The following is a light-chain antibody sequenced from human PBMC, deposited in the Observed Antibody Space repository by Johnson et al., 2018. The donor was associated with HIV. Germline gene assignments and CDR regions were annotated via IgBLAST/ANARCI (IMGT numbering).Light chain of an antibody. CDR3: GTWDSSLSAGWV. Sequence: QSVLTQPPSVSAAPGQKVTISCSGSSSNIGNSYVSWYQQLPGTAPKLLIYDNNKRPSGISDRFSASKSGTSATLGITGLQTGDEADYYCGTWDSSLSAGWVFGTGTKVTVL. J-gene: IGLJ1*01. V-gene: IGLV1-51*01. CDR1: SSNIGNSY. CDR2: DNN.